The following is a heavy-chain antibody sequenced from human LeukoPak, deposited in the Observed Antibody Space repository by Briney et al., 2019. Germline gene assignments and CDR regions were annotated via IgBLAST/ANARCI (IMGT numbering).Heavy chain of an antibody. CDR2: ISGSGGST. J-gene: IGHJ4*02. D-gene: IGHD3-10*01. V-gene: IGHV3-23*01. CDR3: ARDLGHPDDTSGNYYPYFDY. Sequence: GGSLRLSCAASGFTFSSYAMSWVRQAPGKGLEWVSAISGSGGSTYYADSVKGRFTISRDNSKNTLYLQMNSLRAEDTAVYYCARDLGHPDDTSGNYYPYFDYWGQGTQVTVSS. CDR1: GFTFSSYA.